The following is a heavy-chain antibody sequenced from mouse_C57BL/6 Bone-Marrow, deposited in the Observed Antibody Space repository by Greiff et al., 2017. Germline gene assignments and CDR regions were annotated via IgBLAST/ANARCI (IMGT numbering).Heavy chain of an antibody. J-gene: IGHJ4*01. Sequence: VKLMESGPGLVAPSQSLSITCTVSGFSLTSYGVSWVRQPPGKGLEWLGVIWRGGSTDYNAAFMSRLSITKDNSKSQVFFKMNSLQADDTAIYYCAKKGLLRHYAMDYWGQGTSVTFSS. CDR2: IWRGGST. D-gene: IGHD1-2*01. CDR3: AKKGLLRHYAMDY. CDR1: GFSLTSYG. V-gene: IGHV2-5*01.